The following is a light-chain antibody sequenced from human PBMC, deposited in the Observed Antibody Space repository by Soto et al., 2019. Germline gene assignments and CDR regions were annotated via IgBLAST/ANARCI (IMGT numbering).Light chain of an antibody. CDR3: CSYAGRSTWDVV. CDR2: EGF. CDR1: SSDVGGSGL. Sequence: QSVLTQPASVFGSPAQSITISCTGSSSDVGGSGLVSWYQFHPGKAPKLLIFEGFKRPSGVSNRFSGSKSGSTASLTISGLQTEDEADYYCCSYAGRSTWDVVFGGGTKLTVL. V-gene: IGLV2-23*01. J-gene: IGLJ2*01.